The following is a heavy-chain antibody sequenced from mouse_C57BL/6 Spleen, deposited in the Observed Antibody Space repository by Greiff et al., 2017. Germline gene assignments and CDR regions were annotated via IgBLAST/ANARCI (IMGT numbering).Heavy chain of an antibody. CDR3: TTGGSSYAMDY. CDR2: IDPENGDT. V-gene: IGHV14-4*01. D-gene: IGHD1-3*01. CDR1: GFNITDDY. Sequence: VQLQQSGAELVRPGASVKLSCTASGFNITDDYMHWVKQRPEQGLEWIGWIDPENGDTEYASKFQGKATITADTSSNTAYLQLSSLTSEDTAGYCCTTGGSSYAMDYWGQGTSVTVSS. J-gene: IGHJ4*01.